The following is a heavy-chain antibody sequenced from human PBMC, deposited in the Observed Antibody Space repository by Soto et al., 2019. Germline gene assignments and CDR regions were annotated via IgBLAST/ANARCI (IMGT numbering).Heavy chain of an antibody. V-gene: IGHV5-10-1*01. J-gene: IGHJ6*02. CDR2: IDPSDSYT. CDR3: ARLAAAVDV. D-gene: IGHD6-13*01. Sequence: GESLKISCKGSGYSFTSYWITWVRQMPGNGLEWMGRIDPSDSYTDYSPSFQGHVTISADKSIGTAYLQWSSLKASDTAVYYCARLAAAVDVWGQGTTVTLSS. CDR1: GYSFTSYW.